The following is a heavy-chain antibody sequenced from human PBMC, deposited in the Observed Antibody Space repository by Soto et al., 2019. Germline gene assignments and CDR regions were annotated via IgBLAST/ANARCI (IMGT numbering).Heavy chain of an antibody. J-gene: IGHJ4*02. CDR2: IYYNGAT. D-gene: IGHD4-17*01. CDR1: GGSISTTSYY. CDR3: AREDRTTTLSGGY. Sequence: SEPLSLTCTVSGGSISTTSYYWGWIRKPPWKGLEWIGTIYYNGATQYNPSLKSRVTVSVDTSKNQFSLRLTSVIASDTAVYYCAREDRTTTLSGGYWGQGTLVTVS. V-gene: IGHV4-39*02.